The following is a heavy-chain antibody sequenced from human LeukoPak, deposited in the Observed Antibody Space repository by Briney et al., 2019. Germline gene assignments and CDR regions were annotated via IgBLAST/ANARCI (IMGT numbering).Heavy chain of an antibody. J-gene: IGHJ4*02. Sequence: SETLSLTCTVSGGSISNYFWSWIRQPPGKGLEWIGYIYYSGSTNYNPSLKSRVTISVDTSKNQFSLKLSSVTAADTAVYYCVRENYSSGWYGIIDYWGQGTLVTVSS. CDR1: GGSISNYF. V-gene: IGHV4-59*01. CDR2: IYYSGST. D-gene: IGHD6-19*01. CDR3: VRENYSSGWYGIIDY.